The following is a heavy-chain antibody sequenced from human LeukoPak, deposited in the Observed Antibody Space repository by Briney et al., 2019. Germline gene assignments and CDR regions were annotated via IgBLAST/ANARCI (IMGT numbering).Heavy chain of an antibody. D-gene: IGHD2-15*01. Sequence: GGSLRLSCAASGFTFSGSAMHWVRQASGKGLEWVGRLRSKANNYATSYAASVKGRFTISRDDSKNTAYLQMNSLKTEDTAVYYCTTAPYCSGGCCYGDYYYYGMDVWGQGTTVTVSS. CDR2: LRSKANNYAT. CDR3: TTAPYCSGGCCYGDYYYYGMDV. J-gene: IGHJ6*02. CDR1: GFTFSGSA. V-gene: IGHV3-73*01.